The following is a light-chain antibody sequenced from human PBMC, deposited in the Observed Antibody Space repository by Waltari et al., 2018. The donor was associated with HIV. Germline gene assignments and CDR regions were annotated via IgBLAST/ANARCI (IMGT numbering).Light chain of an antibody. J-gene: IGLJ2*01. CDR2: QDN. Sequence: SYELTQPPSVSVSPGQPASITCSGDKLGDKYACWYQQKPGQSPVLVIYQDNKRPSGIPERFSGSNSGNRATLTISGTQPMDEADYYCQAWDSSTVIFGGGTNLTVL. V-gene: IGLV3-1*01. CDR1: KLGDKY. CDR3: QAWDSSTVI.